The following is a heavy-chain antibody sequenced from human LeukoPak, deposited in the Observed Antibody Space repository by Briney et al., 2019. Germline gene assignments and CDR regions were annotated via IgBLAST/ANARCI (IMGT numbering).Heavy chain of an antibody. V-gene: IGHV3-30*02. D-gene: IGHD2-15*01. CDR1: GFTFSSYG. CDR2: IRHDGSNK. Sequence: GGSLRLSCAASGFTFSSYGMHWVRQASGKGLEWVAFIRHDGSNKYYADSVKGRFTISRDNSKKTLYLQMNSLRTEDTAVYYCAKGVVAATNPTYSYYYMDVWGKGTTVTVSS. J-gene: IGHJ6*03. CDR3: AKGVVAATNPTYSYYYMDV.